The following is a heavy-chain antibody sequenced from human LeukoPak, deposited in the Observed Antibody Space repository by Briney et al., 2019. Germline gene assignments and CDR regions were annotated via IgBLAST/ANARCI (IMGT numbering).Heavy chain of an antibody. Sequence: GGSLRLSCAASGFTFSSYSMNWVRQAPGKGLEWVSYISSTSSAIYYADSVKGRFTISRDNAKYSLYLQMNSLRAEDTAVYYCASDYAYAYDIWGQGTMVTVSS. CDR1: GFTFSSYS. J-gene: IGHJ3*02. CDR2: ISSTSSAI. CDR3: ASDYAYAYDI. D-gene: IGHD4-17*01. V-gene: IGHV3-48*01.